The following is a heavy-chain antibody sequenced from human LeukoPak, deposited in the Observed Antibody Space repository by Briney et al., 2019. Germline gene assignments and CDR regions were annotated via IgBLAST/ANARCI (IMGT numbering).Heavy chain of an antibody. V-gene: IGHV3-23*01. CDR3: AKDRDDYGDPDVFDM. CDR1: GFTFNRYA. CDR2: ISGSGGRT. Sequence: GGSLRLSCAASGFTFNRYAMNLVRQAPGKGLECVSSISGSGGRTYYADSVKGRFTISRDNSKNTLYLQMNSLRAEDTAEYYCAKDRDDYGDPDVFDMWGQGTMVTVSS. J-gene: IGHJ3*02. D-gene: IGHD4-17*01.